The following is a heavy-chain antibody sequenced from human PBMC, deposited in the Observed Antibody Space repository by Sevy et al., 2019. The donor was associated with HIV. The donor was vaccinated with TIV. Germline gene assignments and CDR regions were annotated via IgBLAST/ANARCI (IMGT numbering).Heavy chain of an antibody. CDR1: GFTVSSND. J-gene: IGHJ6*02. V-gene: IGHV3-66*01. D-gene: IGHD6-19*01. Sequence: GGSLSLSCAASGFTVSSNDMSWVRQAPGKGLEWVSVIYSGGSTDYADSVKGRFTISRDNSKNTLYLQMNSLRAEDTAVYYCSGSSGWHDYGMDVWGQGTTVTVSS. CDR2: IYSGGST. CDR3: SGSSGWHDYGMDV.